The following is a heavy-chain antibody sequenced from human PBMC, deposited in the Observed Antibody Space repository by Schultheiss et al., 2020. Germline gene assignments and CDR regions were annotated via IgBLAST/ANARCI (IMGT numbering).Heavy chain of an antibody. CDR2: IYYTGTT. CDR1: GGSISSGGYY. V-gene: IGHV4-31*03. J-gene: IGHJ6*02. CDR3: ARDTYYDSSGYLGYHYAMDV. Sequence: SQTLSLTCTVSGGSISSGGYYWTWIRQHPEKGLEWIGYIYYTGTTYYNPSLKSRVTISVDTSKNQFSLKVSSVTAADTAVYYCARDTYYDSSGYLGYHYAMDVWGQGTTVTVAS. D-gene: IGHD3-22*01.